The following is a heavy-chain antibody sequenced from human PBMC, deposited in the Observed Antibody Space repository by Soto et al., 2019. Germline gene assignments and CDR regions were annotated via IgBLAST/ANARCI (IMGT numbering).Heavy chain of an antibody. V-gene: IGHV1-18*01. Sequence: QVKLVQSGAEVKKPGASVKVSCKASGYTFSSFGINWVRQAPGQGLEWMGWISAYNGNTKYAQKLQGRVTTTTDTSARTAYREVRRLRYDATAVYYCAREGSTGFGGGRYGMDVWGQGTTVTVSS. CDR2: ISAYNGNT. CDR1: GYTFSSFG. D-gene: IGHD3-10*01. CDR3: AREGSTGFGGGRYGMDV. J-gene: IGHJ6*02.